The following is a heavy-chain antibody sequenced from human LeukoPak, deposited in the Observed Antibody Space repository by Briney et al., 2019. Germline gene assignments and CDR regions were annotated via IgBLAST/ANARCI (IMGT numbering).Heavy chain of an antibody. Sequence: SETLSFTCAVYGGSFSGYYWSWIRQPPGKGLEWIGYIYYSGSTNYNPSLKSRVTISVDTSKNQFSLKLSSVTAADTAVYYCARDRYSSSWYPPTGYYYYMDVWGKGTTVTVSS. CDR3: ARDRYSSSWYPPTGYYYYMDV. V-gene: IGHV4-59*01. CDR2: IYYSGST. CDR1: GGSFSGYY. J-gene: IGHJ6*03. D-gene: IGHD6-13*01.